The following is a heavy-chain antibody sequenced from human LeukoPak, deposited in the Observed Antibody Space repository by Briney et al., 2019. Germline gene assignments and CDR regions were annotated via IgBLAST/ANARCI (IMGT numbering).Heavy chain of an antibody. CDR2: MNPNSGNT. V-gene: IGHV1-8*01. CDR1: GYTFTSYD. D-gene: IGHD2-15*01. J-gene: IGHJ3*02. CDR3: ARDPTGYCSGGSCYERGAFDI. Sequence: ASVKVSCKASGYTFTSYDINWVRQATGQGLEWMGWMNPNSGNTGYAQKFRGRVTMTRNTSISTAYMELSSLRSEDTAVYYCARDPTGYCSGGSCYERGAFDIWGQGTMVTVSS.